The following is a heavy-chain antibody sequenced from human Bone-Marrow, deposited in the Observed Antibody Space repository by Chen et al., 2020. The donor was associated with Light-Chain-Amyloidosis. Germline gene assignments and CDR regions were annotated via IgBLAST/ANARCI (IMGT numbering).Heavy chain of an antibody. CDR3: VASHVIVGALES. CDR1: GFTFSDSG. Sequence: EVQLVESGGGLVQPGGSLRLAGLASGFTFSDSGIHWVRQASGKGLEWLGRIRTKNSCYTTSYAAPVEGRFTVSRDDSKTTAYLQMDSLKIEDTALYYCVASHVIVGALESWGQGTLVTVSS. V-gene: IGHV3-73*01. CDR2: IRTKNSCYTT. D-gene: IGHD2-21*01. J-gene: IGHJ4*02.